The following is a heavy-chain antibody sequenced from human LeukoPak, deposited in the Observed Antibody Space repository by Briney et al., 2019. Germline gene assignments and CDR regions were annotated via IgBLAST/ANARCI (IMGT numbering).Heavy chain of an antibody. CDR3: VKEETTIGVPVFDH. CDR1: GFTFSNYA. Sequence: GGSLRLSCAASGFTFSNYAMSWVRQAPGKGLEWVSGIPSSGGDTYYPDSVRGRFTISRDNSKTRLYLQMDYLRGEDTAVYYCVKEETTIGVPVFDHWGQGTLVTVSS. CDR2: IPSSGGDT. V-gene: IGHV3-23*01. D-gene: IGHD1/OR15-1a*01. J-gene: IGHJ4*02.